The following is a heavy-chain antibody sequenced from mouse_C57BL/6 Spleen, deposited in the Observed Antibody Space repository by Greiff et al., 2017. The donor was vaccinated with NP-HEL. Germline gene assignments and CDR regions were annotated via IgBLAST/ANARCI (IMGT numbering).Heavy chain of an antibody. CDR1: GYTFTSYW. V-gene: IGHV1-61*01. J-gene: IGHJ4*01. Sequence: VQLQQPGAELVRPGSSVKLSCKASGYTFTSYWMDWVKQRPGQGLEWIGNIYPSDSETHYNQKFKDKATLTVDKSSSTAYMQLSSLTSEDSAVYYCARHSSYSYYAMDYWGQGTSVTVSS. D-gene: IGHD1-1*01. CDR2: IYPSDSET. CDR3: ARHSSYSYYAMDY.